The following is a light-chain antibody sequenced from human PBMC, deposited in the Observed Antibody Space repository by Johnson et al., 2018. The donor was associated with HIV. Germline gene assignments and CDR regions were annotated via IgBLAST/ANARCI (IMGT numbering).Light chain of an antibody. Sequence: QSVLTQPPSVSAAPGQKVTISCSGSSSNIGNNYVSWYQQLPGTAPKLLIYDNNKRPSGIPDRFSGSKSGTSATLGITGLQTGDEADYYCGTWDSSLSAYVFAPVTNFPFL. J-gene: IGLJ1*01. CDR2: DNN. V-gene: IGLV1-51*01. CDR1: SSNIGNNY. CDR3: GTWDSSLSAYV.